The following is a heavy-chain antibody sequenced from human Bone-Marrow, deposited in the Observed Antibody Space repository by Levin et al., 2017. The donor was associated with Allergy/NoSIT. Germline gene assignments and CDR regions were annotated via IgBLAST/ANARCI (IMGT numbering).Heavy chain of an antibody. J-gene: IGHJ4*02. CDR1: GFTFSSDA. CDR2: IGGDSTST. Sequence: SGGSLRLSCVGSGFTFSSDAMSWFRQAPGKGLEWVSSIGGDSTSTWYGDSVKGRFTISRDNSKSTLYLQLDSLRAEDSAIYYCAKHSGPYYGSSDFWGQGSLVTVSP. CDR3: AKHSGPYYGSSDF. D-gene: IGHD3-10*01. V-gene: IGHV3-23*01.